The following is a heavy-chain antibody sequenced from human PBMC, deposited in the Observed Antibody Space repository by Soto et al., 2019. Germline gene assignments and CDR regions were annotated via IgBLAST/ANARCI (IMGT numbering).Heavy chain of an antibody. J-gene: IGHJ5*02. Sequence: SETLSLTCTVSGGSISSYYWSWIRQPPGKGLEWIGYIYYSGSTNYNPSLKSRVTISVDTSKNQFSLKLSSVTAADTAVYYCARRHSGWKEVAGRFDPWGQGTLVTVSS. CDR3: ARRHSGWKEVAGRFDP. CDR2: IYYSGST. D-gene: IGHD6-19*01. CDR1: GGSISSYY. V-gene: IGHV4-59*01.